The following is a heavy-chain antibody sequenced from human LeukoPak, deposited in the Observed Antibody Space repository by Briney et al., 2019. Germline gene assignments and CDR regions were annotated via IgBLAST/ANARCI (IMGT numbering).Heavy chain of an antibody. CDR1: GGSISSYY. CDR3: TSLGDSYYYYMDV. Sequence: SETLSLTCSVSGGSISSYYWSRIRQPPGKGLEWIGYIHSSGSTNSNPSLKSRVIISADTSKNQFSLKLSSVSAADTAVYYCTSLGDSYYYYMDVWGKGTTVTVSS. D-gene: IGHD2-15*01. V-gene: IGHV4-59*01. CDR2: IHSSGST. J-gene: IGHJ6*03.